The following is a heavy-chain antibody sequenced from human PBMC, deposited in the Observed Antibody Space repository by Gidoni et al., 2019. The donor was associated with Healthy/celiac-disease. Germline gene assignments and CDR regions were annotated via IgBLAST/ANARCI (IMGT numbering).Heavy chain of an antibody. Sequence: QVQLVESGGGVVQPGRSLSLSCAASGFTFSSYAMHWVRQAPGKGLEWVAVISYDGSNKYYADSVKGRFTISRDNSKNTLYLQMNSLRAEDTAVYYCARKYYDFWSGPRNWFDPWGQGTLVTVSS. CDR2: ISYDGSNK. CDR3: ARKYYDFWSGPRNWFDP. D-gene: IGHD3-3*01. CDR1: GFTFSSYA. V-gene: IGHV3-30*04. J-gene: IGHJ5*02.